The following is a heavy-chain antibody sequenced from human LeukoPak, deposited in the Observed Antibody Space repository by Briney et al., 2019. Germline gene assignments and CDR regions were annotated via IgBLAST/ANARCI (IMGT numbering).Heavy chain of an antibody. Sequence: KPGGSLRLSCAASGFTFSSYSMNWVRQAPGKGLEWVSSISSSSSYIYYADSVKGRFTISRDNAKNSLYLQMNSLRAEDTAVYYCARGPDMDTTYATNWFDPWGQGTLVTVSS. V-gene: IGHV3-21*01. CDR3: ARGPDMDTTYATNWFDP. D-gene: IGHD2-2*01. J-gene: IGHJ5*02. CDR2: ISSSSSYI. CDR1: GFTFSSYS.